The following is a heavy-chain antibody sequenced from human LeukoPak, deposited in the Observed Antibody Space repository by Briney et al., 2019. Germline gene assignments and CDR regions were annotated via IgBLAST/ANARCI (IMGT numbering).Heavy chain of an antibody. Sequence: PGGSLRLSCAASGFTFSDYYLDWVRQAPGKGLEWVGRSRNKANSYTRDYAASVKGRFTISRDDSKNSLYLQMNSLKSEDTAVYYCSRPNDCWGQGTPVTVSS. CDR3: SRPNDC. CDR1: GFTFSDYY. CDR2: SRNKANSYTR. J-gene: IGHJ4*02. V-gene: IGHV3-72*01.